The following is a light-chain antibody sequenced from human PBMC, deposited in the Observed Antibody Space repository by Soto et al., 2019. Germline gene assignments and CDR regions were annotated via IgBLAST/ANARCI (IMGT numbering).Light chain of an antibody. Sequence: DIQMTQSPSTVSAYVGDSVTITCRASQSITTWLAWYQQRPGKAPKLLIYDVSSLQSGVPSRFSGSGSGTEFTLTISSLQPDDFATYFCQQYDKYSTFGHGTKVDIK. V-gene: IGKV1-5*01. CDR3: QQYDKYST. CDR1: QSITTW. CDR2: DVS. J-gene: IGKJ1*01.